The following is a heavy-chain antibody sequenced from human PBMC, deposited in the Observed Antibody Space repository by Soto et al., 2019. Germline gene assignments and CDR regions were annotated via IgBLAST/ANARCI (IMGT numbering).Heavy chain of an antibody. V-gene: IGHV1-69*04. CDR1: GGTFSSYT. D-gene: IGHD6-13*01. CDR2: IIPILGIA. Sequence: GASVKVSCKASGGTFSSYTISWVRLAPGQGLEWMGRIIPILGIANYAQKFQGRVTITADKSTSTAYMELSSLRSEDTAVYYCARDGIAAAGTFDYWGQGTLVTVSS. CDR3: ARDGIAAAGTFDY. J-gene: IGHJ4*02.